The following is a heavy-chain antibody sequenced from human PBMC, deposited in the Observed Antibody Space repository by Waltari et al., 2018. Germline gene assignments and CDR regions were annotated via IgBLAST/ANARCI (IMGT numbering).Heavy chain of an antibody. CDR3: ARSSGWYVGYWYFDL. V-gene: IGHV3-66*02. CDR2: IYSGGST. CDR1: GFTVSSNY. D-gene: IGHD6-19*01. Sequence: EVQLVESGGGLVQPGGSLRLSCAASGFTVSSNYISWVRHAPGKGLEWVSVIYSGGSTYYADSVKGRFTISRDNSKNTLYLQMNSLRAEDTAVYYCARSSGWYVGYWYFDLWGRGTLVTVSS. J-gene: IGHJ2*01.